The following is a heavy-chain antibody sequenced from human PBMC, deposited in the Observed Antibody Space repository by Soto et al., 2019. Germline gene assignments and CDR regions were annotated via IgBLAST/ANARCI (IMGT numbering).Heavy chain of an antibody. CDR2: IIHRGST. D-gene: IGHD2-15*01. CDR3: ARGGLGTLVVAGLTPLFEY. Sequence: TLSLTCDVYGGTFVGYYWTWIRQPPGKGLEWIGQIIHRGSTNYDPSLQSRVTISADTSKNQFSLKLTSVTAADTAVYYCARGGLGTLVVAGLTPLFEYWGQGNLV. V-gene: IGHV4-34*01. CDR1: GGTFVGYY. J-gene: IGHJ4*02.